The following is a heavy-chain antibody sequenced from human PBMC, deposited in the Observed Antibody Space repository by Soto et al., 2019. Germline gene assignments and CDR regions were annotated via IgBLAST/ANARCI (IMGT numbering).Heavy chain of an antibody. CDR1: GFTFSSYA. Sequence: PGGSLRLSCAASGFTFSSYAMHWVRQAPGKGLEWVAVISYDGSNKYYADSMKGRFTISRDNSKNTLYLQMNSLRAEDTAVYYCARGHDFWSGYPNAFDIWGQGTMVTVSS. CDR2: ISYDGSNK. CDR3: ARGHDFWSGYPNAFDI. J-gene: IGHJ3*02. V-gene: IGHV3-30-3*01. D-gene: IGHD3-3*01.